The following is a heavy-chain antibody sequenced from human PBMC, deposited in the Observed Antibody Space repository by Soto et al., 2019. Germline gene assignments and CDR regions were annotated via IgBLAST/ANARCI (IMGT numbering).Heavy chain of an antibody. D-gene: IGHD3-16*01. CDR3: ARGCRWGGHYYFDY. CDR2: IYYSGST. Sequence: PSETLSLTCAVSGGSISSGDYYGSWIRQPPGKGLEWIGYIYYSGSTYYNPSLKSRVTISLDTSKNQFSLKLSSVTAADTAVYYCARGCRWGGHYYFDYWGQGTLVTVSS. V-gene: IGHV4-30-4*01. J-gene: IGHJ4*02. CDR1: GGSISSGDYY.